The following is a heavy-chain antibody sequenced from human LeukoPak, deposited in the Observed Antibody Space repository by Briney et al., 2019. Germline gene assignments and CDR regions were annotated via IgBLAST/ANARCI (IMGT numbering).Heavy chain of an antibody. CDR3: AREGHGGNSHRPWDY. CDR1: GYTLTELS. J-gene: IGHJ4*02. CDR2: FDPEDGET. V-gene: IGHV1-24*01. D-gene: IGHD4-23*01. Sequence: ASVKVSCKVSGYTLTELSMHWVRQAPGKGLEWMGGFDPEDGETIYAQKFQGRVTITTDESTSTAYMELSSLRSEDTAVYYCAREGHGGNSHRPWDYWGQGTLVTVSS.